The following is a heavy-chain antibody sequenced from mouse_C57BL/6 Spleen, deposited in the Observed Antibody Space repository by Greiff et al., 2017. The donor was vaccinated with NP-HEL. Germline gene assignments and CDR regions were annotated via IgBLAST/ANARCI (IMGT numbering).Heavy chain of an antibody. Sequence: QVQLKQSGAELVKPGASVKISCKASGYAFSSYWMNWVKQRPGKGLEWIGQIYPGDGDTNYNGKFKGKATLTADKSSSTAYMQLSSLTSEDSAVYFCARYSNYLYYFDYWGQGTTLTVSS. J-gene: IGHJ2*01. CDR1: GYAFSSYW. V-gene: IGHV1-80*01. D-gene: IGHD2-5*01. CDR3: ARYSNYLYYFDY. CDR2: IYPGDGDT.